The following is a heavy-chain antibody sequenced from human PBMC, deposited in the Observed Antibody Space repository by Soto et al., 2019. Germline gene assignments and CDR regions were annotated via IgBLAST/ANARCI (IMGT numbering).Heavy chain of an antibody. D-gene: IGHD3-16*01. Sequence: SETLSLTCTVSGGSISSSSYYWGWIRQPPGKGLEWIGSIYYSGSTYYNPSLKSRVTISVDTSKNQFSLKLSSVTAADTAVYYCAEQRDYFLFGYYYYYYMAVWAKGTTVPVSS. V-gene: IGHV4-39*01. CDR3: AEQRDYFLFGYYYYYYMAV. CDR2: IYYSGST. J-gene: IGHJ6*03. CDR1: GGSISSSSYY.